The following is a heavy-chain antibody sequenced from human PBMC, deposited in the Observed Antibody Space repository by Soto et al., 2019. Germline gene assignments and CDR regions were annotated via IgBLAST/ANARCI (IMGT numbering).Heavy chain of an antibody. CDR2: ISGSGGRS. CDR3: AKAYFVWSSEQPYYFDY. CDR1: GFTFSKYA. V-gene: IGHV3-23*01. Sequence: EVQLLDSGGGLVQPGGSLRLSCAASGFTFSKYAMTWVRQGPGKGLEWVSGISGSGGRSYFADSVKGRFTISRDKSKSRLYLQMNRLRAEDTAVYYCAKAYFVWSSEQPYYFDYWGQGTLVTVSS. D-gene: IGHD3-16*01. J-gene: IGHJ4*02.